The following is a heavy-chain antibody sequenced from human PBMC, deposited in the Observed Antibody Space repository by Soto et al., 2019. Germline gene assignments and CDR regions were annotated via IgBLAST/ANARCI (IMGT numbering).Heavy chain of an antibody. V-gene: IGHV1-69*13. CDR2: IIPIFGTA. J-gene: IGHJ6*02. D-gene: IGHD3-3*01. CDR1: GGTFSSYA. Sequence: SLKVSCKASGGTFSSYAISWVRQAPGQGLEWMGGIIPIFGTANYAQKFQGRVTITADESTSTAYMELSSLRSEDTAVYYCARDFVYDFWSGYYNYYYYGMDVWGQGTTVTVSS. CDR3: ARDFVYDFWSGYYNYYYYGMDV.